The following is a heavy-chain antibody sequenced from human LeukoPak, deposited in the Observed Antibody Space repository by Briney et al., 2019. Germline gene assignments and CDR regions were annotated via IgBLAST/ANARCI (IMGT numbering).Heavy chain of an antibody. D-gene: IGHD3-16*01. CDR2: INHIGGT. J-gene: IGHJ5*01. CDR3: ARYISSMLIAEVARGFDR. Sequence: PAATLSLTRAVDGPSLSGYYWSWTRHPPGKGLEWIGEINHIGGTNYNPSLKSRLTISVDTSKKRFSLKLSSVTAGATAVYYCARYISSMLIAEVARGFDRWSERTLLTVSS. V-gene: IGHV4-34*01. CDR1: GPSLSGYY.